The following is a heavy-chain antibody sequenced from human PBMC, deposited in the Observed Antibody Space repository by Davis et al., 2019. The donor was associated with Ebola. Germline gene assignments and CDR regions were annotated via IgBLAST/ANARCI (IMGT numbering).Heavy chain of an antibody. V-gene: IGHV3-53*04. CDR1: GFTVSDSY. CDR3: ARVKLLSAAEMYFDY. J-gene: IGHJ4*02. D-gene: IGHD2/OR15-2a*01. Sequence: PGGSLRLSCAASGFTVSDSYMSWVRQAPGKGLEWVLLIYAGGSTHYADSVKGRFTISRHNSKDTLYLQMSDLRTEDTAVYYCARVKLLSAAEMYFDYWGQGALVTVSS. CDR2: IYAGGST.